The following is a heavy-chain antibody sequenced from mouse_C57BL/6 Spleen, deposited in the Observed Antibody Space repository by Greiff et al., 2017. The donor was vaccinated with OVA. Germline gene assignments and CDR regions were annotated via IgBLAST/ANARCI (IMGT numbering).Heavy chain of an antibody. D-gene: IGHD1-1*01. CDR2: IYPGDGDT. CDR3: ARWAPTVDYYAMDY. CDR1: GYAFSSSW. J-gene: IGHJ4*01. V-gene: IGHV1-82*01. Sequence: QVQLQQSGPELVKPGASVKISCKASGYAFSSSWMNWVKQRPGKGLEWIGRIYPGDGDTNYNGKFKGKATLTADKSSSTAYLQLSSLTSEDSAVYFGARWAPTVDYYAMDYWGQGTSVTVSS.